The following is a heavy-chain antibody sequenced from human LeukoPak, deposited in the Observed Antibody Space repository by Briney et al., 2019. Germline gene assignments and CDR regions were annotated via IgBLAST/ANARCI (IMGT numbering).Heavy chain of an antibody. V-gene: IGHV4-4*07. CDR3: ARDPGYDYVWGSYRSHGFDI. CDR1: GGSIRNYY. J-gene: IGHJ3*02. Sequence: SETLSLTCTVSGGSIRNYYCSWIRQPPGKGLGWIGRIYTSGSTNYNPSLKSRVTMSVDTSKNQFSLKLSSVTAADTAVYYCARDPGYDYVWGSYRSHGFDIWGQGTMVTVSS. CDR2: IYTSGST. D-gene: IGHD3-16*02.